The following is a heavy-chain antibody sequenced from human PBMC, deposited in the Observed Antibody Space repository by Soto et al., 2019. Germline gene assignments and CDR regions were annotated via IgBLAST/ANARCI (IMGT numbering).Heavy chain of an antibody. CDR2: ISAYNGNT. J-gene: IGHJ4*02. CDR1: GYTFTSYG. D-gene: IGHD5-12*01. Sequence: ASVKVSCKASGYTFTSYGINWVRQAPGQGLEWMGWISAYNGNTNYAQKLQGRVTMTTDTSTSTAYMELRSLRLDDTAVYYCARTLYGYESPYWGQGTLVTVSS. V-gene: IGHV1-18*04. CDR3: ARTLYGYESPY.